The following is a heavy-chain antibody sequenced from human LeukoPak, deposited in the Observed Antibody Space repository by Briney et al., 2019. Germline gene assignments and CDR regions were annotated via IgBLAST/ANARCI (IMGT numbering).Heavy chain of an antibody. CDR1: GFPFSDYY. CDR3: ARAPGRYYDIDY. Sequence: GGSLRLSCAASGFPFSDYYMSWIRPAPGKGLEWVSYISSSSSYTNYADSVKGRFTISRDNAKNSLYLQMNSLRAEDTAVYYCARAPGRYYDIDYWGQGTLVTVSS. D-gene: IGHD3-9*01. CDR2: ISSSSSYT. J-gene: IGHJ4*02. V-gene: IGHV3-11*06.